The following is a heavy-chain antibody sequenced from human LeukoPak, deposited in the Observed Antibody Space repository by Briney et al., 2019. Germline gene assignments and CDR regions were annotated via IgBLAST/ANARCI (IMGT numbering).Heavy chain of an antibody. Sequence: QPGGSLRLSCAASGFTFSSFAMNWVRQAPGKGLEWVSIISGSGDTTHYTDSVKGRFTVSRDNSKNTLYLQMNSLRAEDTAVYYCARGMGGTYCSSTSCYVDYFDYWGQGTLVTVSS. J-gene: IGHJ4*02. CDR1: GFTFSSFA. D-gene: IGHD2-2*01. CDR2: ISGSGDTT. CDR3: ARGMGGTYCSSTSCYVDYFDY. V-gene: IGHV3-23*01.